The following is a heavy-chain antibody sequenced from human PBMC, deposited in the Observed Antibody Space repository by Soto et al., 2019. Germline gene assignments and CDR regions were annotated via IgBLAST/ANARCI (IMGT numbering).Heavy chain of an antibody. CDR2: IFYSGRSGST. Sequence: PSETLSLTCSVSGGSINSYYWSWIRQPPGKGLEWIGYIFYSGRSGSTNYNPSLKSRVTISVDTSKNQFSLKVSSVTAADTAVYYCAKTALGWLDPWGQGTLVTVSS. J-gene: IGHJ5*02. CDR3: AKTALGWLDP. V-gene: IGHV4-59*01. D-gene: IGHD2-21*02. CDR1: GGSINSYY.